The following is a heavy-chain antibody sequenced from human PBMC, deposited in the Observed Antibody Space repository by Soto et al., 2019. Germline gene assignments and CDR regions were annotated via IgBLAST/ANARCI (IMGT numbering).Heavy chain of an antibody. D-gene: IGHD2-2*01. CDR3: SRAYCSSISCSYFDY. J-gene: IGHJ4*02. Sequence: GGSLRLSCTASGFTFGDYAMSWFRQAPGKGLEWVGFIRSKAYGGTTEYAASVKGRFTISRDDSKSIAYLQMNSLKTEDTAVYYCSRAYCSSISCSYFDYWGQGTLVTVSS. CDR2: IRSKAYGGTT. V-gene: IGHV3-49*03. CDR1: GFTFGDYA.